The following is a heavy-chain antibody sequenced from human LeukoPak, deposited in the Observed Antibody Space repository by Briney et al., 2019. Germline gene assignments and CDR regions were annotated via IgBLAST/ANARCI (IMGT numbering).Heavy chain of an antibody. V-gene: IGHV3-21*05. J-gene: IGHJ4*02. CDR1: GFTFSSYE. CDR2: ISSSSSYI. CDR3: ARGSYGGNGFDY. Sequence: GGSLRLSCAASGFTFSSYEMNWVRQAPGKGLEWVSYISSSSSYIYYADSVKGRFTISRDNAKNSLYLQMNSLRAEDTAVYYCARGSYGGNGFDYWGQGTLVTVSS. D-gene: IGHD4-23*01.